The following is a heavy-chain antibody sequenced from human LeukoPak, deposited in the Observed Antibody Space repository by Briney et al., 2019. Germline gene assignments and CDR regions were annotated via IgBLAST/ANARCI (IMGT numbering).Heavy chain of an antibody. CDR1: GFTFSSYE. CDR2: IKQDGSEK. Sequence: GGSLRLSCAASGFTFSSYEMSWVRQAPGKGLEWVANIKQDGSEKYYVDSVKGRFTISRDNGKNSLYPQMNSLRVEDTAMYYCAREAGSCSGGACYAFDHWGQGTLVTVSS. J-gene: IGHJ4*02. D-gene: IGHD2-21*02. V-gene: IGHV3-7*05. CDR3: AREAGSCSGGACYAFDH.